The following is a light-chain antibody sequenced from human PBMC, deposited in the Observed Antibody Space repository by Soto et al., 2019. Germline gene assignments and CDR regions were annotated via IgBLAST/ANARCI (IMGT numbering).Light chain of an antibody. CDR1: QSISSL. Sequence: DIQMTQSPSTLSASVGDRVTITCRASQSISSLLAWSQQKLGKAPNLLIEDLSNLESGVPSRFSGSGSGTEFTHTVSSLQPDDFATHCCQEYTSFWYTFGQETRQALK. V-gene: IGKV1-5*01. J-gene: IGKJ2*01. CDR2: DLS. CDR3: QEYTSFWYT.